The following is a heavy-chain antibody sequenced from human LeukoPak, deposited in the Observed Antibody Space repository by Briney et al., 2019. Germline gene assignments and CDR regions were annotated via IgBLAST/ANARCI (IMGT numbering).Heavy chain of an antibody. D-gene: IGHD6-13*01. CDR1: GFTFSSYE. J-gene: IGHJ4*02. V-gene: IGHV3-48*03. Sequence: GGSLRLSCAASGFTFSSYEMNWVRQAPGKGLEWVSYISSSGSTIYYADSVKGRFTISRDNAKKSLYLQMNSLRAEDTAVYYCARSYSSSWNSFDYWGQGTLVTVSS. CDR3: ARSYSSSWNSFDY. CDR2: ISSSGSTI.